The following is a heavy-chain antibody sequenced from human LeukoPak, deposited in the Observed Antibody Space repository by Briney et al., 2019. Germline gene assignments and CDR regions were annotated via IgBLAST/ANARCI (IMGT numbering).Heavy chain of an antibody. CDR2: INHSGST. D-gene: IGHD1-26*01. V-gene: IGHV4-34*01. CDR1: GGSFSGYY. Sequence: SETLSLTCAVYGGSFSGYYWSWIRQPPGKGLEWIGEINHSGSTNYNPSLKSRVTISVDTSKNQFSLKLSSVTAADTAVYYCARGRWELKRQAFDIWGQGTMVTVSS. J-gene: IGHJ3*02. CDR3: ARGRWELKRQAFDI.